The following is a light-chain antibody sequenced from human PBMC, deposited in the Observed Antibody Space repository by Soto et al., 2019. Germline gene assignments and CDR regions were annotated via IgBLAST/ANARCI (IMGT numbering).Light chain of an antibody. CDR3: HQYGTSPAT. J-gene: IGKJ1*01. V-gene: IGKV3-20*01. Sequence: EIVLTQSPGTLSLSPGERAALSCRASQSVNNNFLAWYQLKPGQAPRLLIYAASNSATGIPDRFSGSASGTDFTLTIRRLEPEDFAVYYCHQYGTSPATFGQGTKVDIK. CDR1: QSVNNNF. CDR2: AAS.